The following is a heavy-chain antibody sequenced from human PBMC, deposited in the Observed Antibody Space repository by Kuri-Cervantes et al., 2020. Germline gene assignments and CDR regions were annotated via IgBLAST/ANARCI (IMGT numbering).Heavy chain of an antibody. CDR3: ARDVLADQSYGMDV. D-gene: IGHD3-3*01. Sequence: LRLSCTVSGGSISSGDYYWSWIRQPPGKGLEWIGYIYYSGSTYYNPSLKSRVTISVDTSKNQFSLKLSSVTAADTAVYYCARDVLADQSYGMDVWGQGTTVTVSS. V-gene: IGHV4-30-4*01. CDR1: GGSISSGDYY. J-gene: IGHJ6*02. CDR2: IYYSGST.